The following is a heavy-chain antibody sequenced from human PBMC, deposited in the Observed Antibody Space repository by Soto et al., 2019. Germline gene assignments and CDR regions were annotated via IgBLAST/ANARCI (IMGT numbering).Heavy chain of an antibody. CDR2: VYFSGST. CDR3: ARIPVDTYMIYWSDH. D-gene: IGHD3-16*01. CDR1: GDSFSSGDYY. V-gene: IGHV4-61*08. J-gene: IGHJ5*02. Sequence: TXETLSLTCIVSGDSFSSGDYYWSWIRQPPGKGLEWIGHVYFSGSTNYIPSLKSRLTMSVDTAKNQFSLKLNSVTAADTAVYYCARIPVDTYMIYWSDHWGQGTQVTVSS.